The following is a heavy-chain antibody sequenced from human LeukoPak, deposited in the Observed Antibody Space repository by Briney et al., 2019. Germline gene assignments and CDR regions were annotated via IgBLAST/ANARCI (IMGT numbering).Heavy chain of an antibody. V-gene: IGHV3-11*04. CDR3: ARSKAPSWYSAFGI. Sequence: PGGSLRLSCAASGVTFSDYYMRWIRQAPGKGLEWVSYISSSGSARYHADSVKGRFTISRDNAKNSLYLQMDSLRAEDTSVYYCARSKAPSWYSAFGIWGQGTMVTVSS. J-gene: IGHJ3*02. CDR1: GVTFSDYY. CDR2: ISSSGSAR. D-gene: IGHD6-13*01.